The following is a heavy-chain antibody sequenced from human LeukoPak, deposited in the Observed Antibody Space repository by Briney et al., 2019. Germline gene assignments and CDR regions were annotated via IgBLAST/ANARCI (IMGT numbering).Heavy chain of an antibody. V-gene: IGHV3-21*01. J-gene: IGHJ6*03. CDR2: ITSSSTYT. Sequence: GGSLRLSCAASGFSFSSYNMNWVRQTPGKGLEWVSSITSSSTYTFYADSVKGRFTISRDKARNSLSLQMNSLRAEDTAVYYCARDPYSGTYGNTYYYYMDVWGKGTTVTISS. CDR3: ARDPYSGTYGNTYYYYMDV. CDR1: GFSFSSYN. D-gene: IGHD1-26*01.